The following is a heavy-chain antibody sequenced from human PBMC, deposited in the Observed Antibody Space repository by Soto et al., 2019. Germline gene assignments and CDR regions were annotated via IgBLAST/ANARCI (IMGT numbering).Heavy chain of an antibody. Sequence: EVQLVESGGGLVQPGGSMKLACAASGFTFSGSTMHWVRQASGKGLEWVGRIRSKANSYATAYAAYVKGRFTISRDDSKNTAYLQMKSRKTEDTAVYYCTRLVLGSVVYWGKGTRFTVSS. J-gene: IGHJ4*02. CDR3: TRLVLGSVVY. CDR2: IRSKANSYAT. V-gene: IGHV3-73*02. D-gene: IGHD2-15*01. CDR1: GFTFSGST.